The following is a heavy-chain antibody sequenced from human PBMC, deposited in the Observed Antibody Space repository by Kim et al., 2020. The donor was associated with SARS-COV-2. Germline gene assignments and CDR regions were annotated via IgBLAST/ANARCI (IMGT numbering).Heavy chain of an antibody. CDR3: AKGRPGIAAAEWYFDL. D-gene: IGHD6-13*01. CDR1: GFTFSSYA. J-gene: IGHJ2*01. CDR2: ISGSGGST. V-gene: IGHV3-23*01. Sequence: GGSLRLSCAASGFTFSSYAMSWVRQAPGKGLEWVSAISGSGGSTYYADSVKGRFTISRDNSKNTLYLQMNSLRAEDTAVYYCAKGRPGIAAAEWYFDLWGRGTLVTVSS.